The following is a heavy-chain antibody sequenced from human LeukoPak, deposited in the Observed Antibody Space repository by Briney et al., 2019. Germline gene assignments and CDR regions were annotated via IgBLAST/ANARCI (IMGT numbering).Heavy chain of an antibody. CDR2: IYYSGST. D-gene: IGHD3-10*01. CDR1: GGSISSYY. Sequence: SETLSLTCTVSGGSISSYYWSWIRQPPGKGLEWIGYIYYSGSTNYNPSLKSRVTISVDTSKNQFSLKLSSVTAADTAVYYCARGGLWFGELSGEDYYYGIDVWGQGTTVTVSS. V-gene: IGHV4-59*01. J-gene: IGHJ6*02. CDR3: ARGGLWFGELSGEDYYYGIDV.